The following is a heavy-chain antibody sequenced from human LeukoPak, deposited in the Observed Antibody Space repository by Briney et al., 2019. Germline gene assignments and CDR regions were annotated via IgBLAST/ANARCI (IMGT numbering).Heavy chain of an antibody. J-gene: IGHJ4*02. V-gene: IGHV4-39*07. CDR3: ARVNRCTSTNCYSPPGIDY. D-gene: IGHD2-2*01. Sequence: SETLSLTCSVSGGSISSSGYYWGWIRQPPGKGLEWIGTIYHSGSTYYNPSLKSRVTISVDTSKNQFSLKLTSVTAADTAVYYCARVNRCTSTNCYSPPGIDYWGQGTLVTVSS. CDR2: IYHSGST. CDR1: GGSISSSGYY.